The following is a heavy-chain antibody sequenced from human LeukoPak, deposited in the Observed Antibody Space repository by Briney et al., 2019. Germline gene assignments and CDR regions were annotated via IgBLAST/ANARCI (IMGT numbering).Heavy chain of an antibody. Sequence: GGSLRLSCAASGFTFSTYVIHWVRQAPGKGLDWVALIWHDGSNKYYGDSVKDRFTISRDNSKTTLYVQMDSLRHEDTAVYYCARDRGYTYGHPLDYWGQGTLVTVSS. CDR1: GFTFSTYV. CDR2: IWHDGSNK. CDR3: ARDRGYTYGHPLDY. J-gene: IGHJ4*02. V-gene: IGHV3-33*08. D-gene: IGHD5-18*01.